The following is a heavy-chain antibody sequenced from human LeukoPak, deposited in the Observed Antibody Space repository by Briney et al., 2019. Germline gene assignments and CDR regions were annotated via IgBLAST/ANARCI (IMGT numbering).Heavy chain of an antibody. CDR1: GFTFSNYW. CDR2: IYVDGRTT. CDR3: IRDFRSADL. V-gene: IGHV3-74*01. J-gene: IGHJ5*02. Sequence: PGGSLRLSCVASGFTFSNYWMHWVRQPPGKGLVWVSRIYVDGRTTNYADSVKGRFTISRDNAKNTAYLEMNSLSVEDTATYYCIRDFRSADLWGQGTLVTVTS.